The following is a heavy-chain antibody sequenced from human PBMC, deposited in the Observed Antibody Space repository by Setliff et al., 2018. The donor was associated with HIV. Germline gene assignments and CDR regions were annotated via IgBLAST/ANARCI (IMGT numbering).Heavy chain of an antibody. D-gene: IGHD3-22*01. V-gene: IGHV3-23*01. Sequence: PGGSLRLSCAASGFTFSSYASGWVRQAPGKGLEWVSAISGSGGSTYYADSVKGRFTISSDNSKNTLYLQMNSLRPEDTAVYYCAKEKVKMRGNYDSSTYYALADSWGQGTLVTVSS. J-gene: IGHJ4*02. CDR2: ISGSGGST. CDR3: AKEKVKMRGNYDSSTYYALADS. CDR1: GFTFSSYA.